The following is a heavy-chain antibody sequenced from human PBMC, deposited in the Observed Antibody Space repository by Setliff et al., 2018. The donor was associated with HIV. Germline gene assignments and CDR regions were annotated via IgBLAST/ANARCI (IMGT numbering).Heavy chain of an antibody. Sequence: KPSETLSLTCAVYGGSFSGYYWSWIRQPPGKGPEWIGEINHSGSTNYNPSLESRVTISVDTSKSQFSLKLTSVTAADTAMYYCARGSRLDDSSGYYNYWGQGTLVTVSS. D-gene: IGHD3-22*01. CDR2: INHSGST. V-gene: IGHV4-34*01. CDR1: GGSFSGYY. CDR3: ARGSRLDDSSGYYNY. J-gene: IGHJ4*02.